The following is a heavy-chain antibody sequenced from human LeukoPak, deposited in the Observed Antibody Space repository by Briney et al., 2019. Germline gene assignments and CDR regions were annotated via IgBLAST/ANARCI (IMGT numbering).Heavy chain of an antibody. CDR2: IKSKTDGGTT. D-gene: IGHD3-22*01. J-gene: IGHJ4*02. V-gene: IGHV3-15*01. CDR1: GLTFSNAW. Sequence: PGGSLRLSCEASGLTFSNAWMTWVRQAPGKGLEWVGRIKSKTDGGTTDYAAPVKGRFTISRDDSKNTVYLQMNGLKTEDTAVYYCAKVGVYYYDYWGQGALVTVSS. CDR3: AKVGVYYYDY.